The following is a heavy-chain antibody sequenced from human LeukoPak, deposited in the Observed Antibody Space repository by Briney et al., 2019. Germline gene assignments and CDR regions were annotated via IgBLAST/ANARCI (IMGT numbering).Heavy chain of an antibody. CDR1: GFTFSSYS. J-gene: IGHJ4*02. CDR3: AKDDRWLQFCC. Sequence: GGSLRLSCAASGFTFSSYSMNWVRQAPGKGLEWVSSISSSSSYIYYADSVRGRFTISRDNSRNTVYLQMNSLRAEDTAVYYCAKDDRWLQFCCWGRGTLVTVSS. V-gene: IGHV3-21*04. CDR2: ISSSSSYI. D-gene: IGHD5-24*01.